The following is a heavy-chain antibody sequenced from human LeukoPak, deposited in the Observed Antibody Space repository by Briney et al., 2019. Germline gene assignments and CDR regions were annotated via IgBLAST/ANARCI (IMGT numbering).Heavy chain of an antibody. D-gene: IGHD3-22*01. J-gene: IGHJ4*02. CDR2: IYYSGST. V-gene: IGHV4-39*01. CDR3: ASSLTYYYDSSGHYYMDY. CDR1: GGSISSSSYY. Sequence: SETLSLTCTVSGGSISSSSYYWGWIRQPPGKGLEWIGSIYYSGSTYYNPSLKSRVTISVDTSKNQFSLKLSSVTAADTAVYYCASSLTYYYDSSGHYYMDYWGQGTLVTVSS.